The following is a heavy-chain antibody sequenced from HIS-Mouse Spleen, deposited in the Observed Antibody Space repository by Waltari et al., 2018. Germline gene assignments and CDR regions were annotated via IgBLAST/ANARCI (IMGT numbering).Heavy chain of an antibody. Sequence: QVQLVQSGAEVKKPGASVKVSCKASGYTFTSYDINWVRQATGQGLEWMGWRNPNSGNTGYAQKFQGRVTMTRNTSISTAYMELSSLGSEDTAVYYCARGHDYSNYFDYWGQGTLVTVSS. J-gene: IGHJ4*02. CDR2: RNPNSGNT. D-gene: IGHD4-4*01. CDR3: ARGHDYSNYFDY. V-gene: IGHV1-8*01. CDR1: GYTFTSYD.